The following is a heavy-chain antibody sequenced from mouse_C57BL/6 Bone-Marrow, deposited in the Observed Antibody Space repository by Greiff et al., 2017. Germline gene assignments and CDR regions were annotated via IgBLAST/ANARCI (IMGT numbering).Heavy chain of an antibody. V-gene: IGHV14-2*01. CDR1: GFNIKDYY. Sequence: EVQLQQSGAELVKPGASVKLSCTASGFNIKDYYMHWVKQRTEQGLEWIGRIDPEDGETKYAPKFQGKATITADTSSNTAYLQLSSQTSEDTAVYYCALYGSSPAWFAYWGQGTLVTVSA. D-gene: IGHD1-1*01. CDR3: ALYGSSPAWFAY. J-gene: IGHJ3*01. CDR2: IDPEDGET.